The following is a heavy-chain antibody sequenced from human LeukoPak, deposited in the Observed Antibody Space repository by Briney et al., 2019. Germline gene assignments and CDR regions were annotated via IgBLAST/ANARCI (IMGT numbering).Heavy chain of an antibody. V-gene: IGHV3-21*01. D-gene: IGHD3-22*01. CDR1: GFTFSSYS. J-gene: IGHJ4*02. CDR3: ARDAAENWWLLPSDY. CDR2: ISSSSSYI. Sequence: GGSLRLSCAASGFTFSSYSMNWVRQAPGKGLEWVSSISSSSSYICYADSVKGRFTISRDNAKNSLYLQMNSLRAEDTAVYYCARDAAENWWLLPSDYWGQGTLVTVSS.